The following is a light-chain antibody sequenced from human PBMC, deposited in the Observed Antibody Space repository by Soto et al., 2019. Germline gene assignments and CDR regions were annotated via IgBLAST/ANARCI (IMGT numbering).Light chain of an antibody. V-gene: IGKV3-11*01. Sequence: EIVLTHSPATLSLSPCERATLSVRASQSVSSYLAWYQQKPGQAPRLLIYDASNRATGIPDRFSGSGSGTDFTLTISRLEPEDFAVYYCQQHGTSPITFGQGTRLEIK. CDR2: DAS. J-gene: IGKJ5*01. CDR1: QSVSSY. CDR3: QQHGTSPIT.